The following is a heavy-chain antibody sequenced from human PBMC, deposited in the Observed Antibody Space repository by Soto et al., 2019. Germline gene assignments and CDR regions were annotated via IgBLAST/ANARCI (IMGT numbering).Heavy chain of an antibody. V-gene: IGHV4-30-2*01. D-gene: IGHD3-10*01. CDR1: GGSISSGGYS. J-gene: IGHJ6*02. Sequence: SETLSLTCAVSGGSISSGGYSWSWIRQPPGKGLEWIGYIYHSGSTYYNPSLKSRVTISVDRSKNQFSLKLSSVTAADTAVYYCARYGSGSSVDYYYGMDVWGQGTTVTVSS. CDR3: ARYGSGSSVDYYYGMDV. CDR2: IYHSGST.